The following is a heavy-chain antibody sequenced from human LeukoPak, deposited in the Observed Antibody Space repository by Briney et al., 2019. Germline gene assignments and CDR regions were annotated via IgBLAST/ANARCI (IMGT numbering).Heavy chain of an antibody. J-gene: IGHJ6*02. V-gene: IGHV4-59*01. CDR1: GGSISSYD. D-gene: IGHD6-13*01. Sequence: SETLSLTCTVSGGSISSYDWSWIRQPPGKGLEWIGYIYYSGSTNYNPSLKSRVTISVDTSKNQFSLKLSSVTAADTAVYYCARASSSWYGMDVWGQGTTVTVSS. CDR3: ARASSSWYGMDV. CDR2: IYYSGST.